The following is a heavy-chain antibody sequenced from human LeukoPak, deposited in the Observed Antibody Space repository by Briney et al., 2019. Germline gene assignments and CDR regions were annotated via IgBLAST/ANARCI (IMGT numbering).Heavy chain of an antibody. CDR2: IYTSGST. J-gene: IGHJ6*03. D-gene: IGHD3-10*01. V-gene: IGHV4-61*02. CDR1: GGSISSGSYY. CDR3: ACELLWFGESLDYYYYMDV. Sequence: SEALSLTCTVSGGSISSGSYYWSWIRQPAGKGLEWIGRIYTSGSTNYNPSLKSRVTISVDTSKNQFSPKLSSVTAADTAVYYCACELLWFGESLDYYYYMDVWGKGTTVTVSS.